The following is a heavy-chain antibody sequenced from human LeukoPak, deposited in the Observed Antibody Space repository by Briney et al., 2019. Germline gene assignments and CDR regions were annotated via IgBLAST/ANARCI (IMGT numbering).Heavy chain of an antibody. CDR1: GFTFSDYY. CDR3: ARAAHYYDSSGYTPPYYYYYMDV. D-gene: IGHD3-22*01. Sequence: PGGSLRLSCAASGFTFSDYYMSWIRQAPGKGLEWVSYISSSGSTIYYADSVKGRFTISRDNAKNSLYLQMSSLRAEDTAVYYCARAAHYYDSSGYTPPYYYYYMDVWGKGTTVTISS. V-gene: IGHV3-11*01. CDR2: ISSSGSTI. J-gene: IGHJ6*03.